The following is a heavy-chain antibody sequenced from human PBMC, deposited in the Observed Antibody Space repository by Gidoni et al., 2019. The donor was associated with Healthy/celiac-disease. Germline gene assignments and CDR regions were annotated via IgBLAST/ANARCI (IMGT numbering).Heavy chain of an antibody. D-gene: IGHD6-19*01. J-gene: IGHJ5*02. CDR1: GGSISSYY. Sequence: QVQLQEPGPGLVKPPETLSLTCTVSGGSISSYYWSWIRQPPGKGLEWIGYIYYSGSTNYNPSLKSRVTISVDTSKNQFSLKLSSVTAADTAVYYCAKGAVVGFWFDPWGQGTLVTVSS. CDR3: AKGAVVGFWFDP. CDR2: IYYSGST. V-gene: IGHV4-59*01.